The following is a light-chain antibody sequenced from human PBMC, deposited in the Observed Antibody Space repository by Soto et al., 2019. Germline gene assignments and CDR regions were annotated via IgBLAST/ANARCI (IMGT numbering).Light chain of an antibody. CDR3: ISYTSSSTWV. CDR2: EVN. V-gene: IGLV2-14*01. J-gene: IGLJ3*02. Sequence: QSALTQPASLSGSPGQSITISCTGTSSDIGAYDYVSWFQQHPGKAPKLMISEVNNRPSGVSNRFSGSKSGNTAYLTISGLQVEDEAEYYCISYTSSSTWVFGGGTKVTVL. CDR1: SSDIGAYDY.